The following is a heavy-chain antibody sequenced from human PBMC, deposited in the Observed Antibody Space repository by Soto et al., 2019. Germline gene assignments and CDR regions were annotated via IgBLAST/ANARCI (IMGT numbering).Heavy chain of an antibody. CDR3: ARGPSADKIDY. D-gene: IGHD3-3*01. CDR1: GDSISSGYI. V-gene: IGHV4-30-4*01. Sequence: QVQLQESGPGLVEPSQTLSLTCTVSGDSISSGYIWSWIRQSPGKGLEWIGHTYNSGTTYNNPSLRSRGTISIDTSRNQFSLRLTSVTAADTAVYYCARGPSADKIDYWGQGTLVTVSS. CDR2: TYNSGTT. J-gene: IGHJ4*02.